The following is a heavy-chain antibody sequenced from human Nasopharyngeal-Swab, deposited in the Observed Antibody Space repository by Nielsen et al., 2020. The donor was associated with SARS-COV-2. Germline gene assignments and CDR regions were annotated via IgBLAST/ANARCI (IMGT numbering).Heavy chain of an antibody. CDR1: GGSFSANY. V-gene: IGHV4-34*01. J-gene: IGHJ6*03. D-gene: IGHD2-2*01. CDR3: ARGLSGVVPAPILGLGPYYYFYYMDV. CDR2: INHSGST. Sequence: LSCAVSGGSFSANYWGWIRQPPGKGPEWIGEINHSGSTNYNPSLKSRVTISVDTSKSQFSLKLTSVTAADTSVYYCARGLSGVVPAPILGLGPYYYFYYMDVWGKGTTVTVSS.